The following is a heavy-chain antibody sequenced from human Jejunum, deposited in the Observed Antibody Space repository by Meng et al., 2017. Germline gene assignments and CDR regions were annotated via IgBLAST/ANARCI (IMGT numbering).Heavy chain of an antibody. V-gene: IGHV4-39*01. D-gene: IGHD2-21*02. CDR1: GGPINTNTYY. J-gene: IGHJ5*02. CDR2: VYYTGRT. Sequence: QLQVQVSGPGLVKPSETLASICIFPGGPINTNTYYWDWVRQPPGKGMEWIGSVYYTGRTFYNPSLKSRVTITLDTSKNQFSLNLRSVAAADTAVYYCARAKVTPMGYWFDPWGQGTLVTVSS. CDR3: ARAKVTPMGYWFDP.